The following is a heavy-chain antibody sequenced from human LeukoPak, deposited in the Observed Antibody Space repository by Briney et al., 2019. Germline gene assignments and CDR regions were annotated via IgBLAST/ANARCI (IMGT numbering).Heavy chain of an antibody. CDR1: GYTFTGYY. CDR2: INPNSGGT. Sequence: ASVKASCKASGYTFTGYYMHWVRQAPGQGLEWMGWINPNSGGTNYAQKFQGRVTMTRDTSISTAYMELSRLRSDDTAVYYCARDGGPYCSSTSCPLDWFDPWGQGTLVTVSS. J-gene: IGHJ5*02. V-gene: IGHV1-2*02. CDR3: ARDGGPYCSSTSCPLDWFDP. D-gene: IGHD2-2*01.